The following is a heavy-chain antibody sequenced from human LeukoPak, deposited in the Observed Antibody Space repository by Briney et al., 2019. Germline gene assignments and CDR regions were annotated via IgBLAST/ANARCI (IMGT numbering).Heavy chain of an antibody. J-gene: IGHJ4*02. V-gene: IGHV3-48*04. D-gene: IGHD6-19*01. Sequence: PGGSLRLSCAASGFTFSSYSMNWVRQAPGKGLEWVSYISSSDSTIYYADSVKGRFTISRDNVKNSLYLQMNSLRAEDTAVYYCARDHTVDGLVFDYWGQGILVTVSS. CDR3: ARDHTVDGLVFDY. CDR2: ISSSDSTI. CDR1: GFTFSSYS.